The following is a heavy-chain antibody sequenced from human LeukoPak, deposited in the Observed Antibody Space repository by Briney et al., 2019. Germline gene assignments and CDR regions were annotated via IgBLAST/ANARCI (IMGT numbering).Heavy chain of an antibody. CDR2: IRSKTYGGTT. D-gene: IGHD3-16*01. Sequence: GGSLRLSCAASGFTFSDYAMSWFRQAPGKGLEWVGFIRSKTYGGTTGYAASVKRRFTISRDDSKSIAYLQMSSLRAEDTAVYYCARGLRGGFPDYWGLGTLVTVSS. CDR3: ARGLRGGFPDY. J-gene: IGHJ4*02. V-gene: IGHV3-49*03. CDR1: GFTFSDYA.